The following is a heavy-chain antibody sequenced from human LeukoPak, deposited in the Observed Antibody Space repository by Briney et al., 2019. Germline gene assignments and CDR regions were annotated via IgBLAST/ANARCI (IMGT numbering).Heavy chain of an antibody. D-gene: IGHD6-13*01. J-gene: IGHJ5*02. Sequence: SETLSLTCTVSGGSISSGGYYWSWIRQHPGKGLEWIGYIYHSGSTYYNPSLKSRVTISVDRSKNQFSLKLSSVTAADTAVYYCARASWSGSSWASDLDPWGQGTLVTVSS. V-gene: IGHV4-31*03. CDR2: IYHSGST. CDR1: GGSISSGGYY. CDR3: ARASWSGSSWASDLDP.